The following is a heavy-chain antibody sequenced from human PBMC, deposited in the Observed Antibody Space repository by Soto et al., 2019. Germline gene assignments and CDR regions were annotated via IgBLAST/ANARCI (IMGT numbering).Heavy chain of an antibody. Sequence: EEQLVESGGGLVQHGGSLRLSCAASGLTVGRNYMSWVRQAPGKGLEWVSVIYSGDNTYYADSVKGRFTISRDNSKNTLLLQMNSQRAEDTDVYYCARDRGGGYCTGPSCYGLYMDVWGKGTTVTVSS. CDR1: GLTVGRNY. D-gene: IGHD2-2*01. V-gene: IGHV3-66*01. J-gene: IGHJ6*04. CDR2: IYSGDNT. CDR3: ARDRGGGYCTGPSCYGLYMDV.